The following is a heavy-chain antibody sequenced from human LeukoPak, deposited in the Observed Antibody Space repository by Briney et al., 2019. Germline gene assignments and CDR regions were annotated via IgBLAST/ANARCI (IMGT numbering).Heavy chain of an antibody. CDR3: ASLAGDI. J-gene: IGHJ3*02. V-gene: IGHV3-66*02. CDR1: GFTVSSHY. Sequence: RGSLRLSCAASGFTVSSHYMSWVRQAPGKGLEWVSVIHSGGSTYHADSVKGRFTISRDSSKNTVYLQMNSMRVEDTAVYYCASLAGDIWGQGTMVTGSS. CDR2: IHSGGST. D-gene: IGHD6-19*01.